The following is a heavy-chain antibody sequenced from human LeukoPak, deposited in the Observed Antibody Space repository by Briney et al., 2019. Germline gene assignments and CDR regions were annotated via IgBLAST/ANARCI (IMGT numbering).Heavy chain of an antibody. Sequence: ASVKVSCKASGYTFTGYYMHWVRQAPGQGLEWMGWINPNSGGTNYAQKFQGRVTMTRDTSISTAYMELSRLRSDDTAVYYCASSIGDPTVPNWFDPWGQGTLVTVSP. V-gene: IGHV1-2*02. CDR3: ASSIGDPTVPNWFDP. CDR2: INPNSGGT. D-gene: IGHD4-17*01. J-gene: IGHJ5*02. CDR1: GYTFTGYY.